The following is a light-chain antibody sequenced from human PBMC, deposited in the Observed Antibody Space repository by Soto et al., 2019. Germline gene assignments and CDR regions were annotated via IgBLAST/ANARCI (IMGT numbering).Light chain of an antibody. CDR3: RQYNTGPGST. J-gene: IGKJ1*01. CDR2: DAD. Sequence: SPGTLSLSPGETATLTCSASHSVSSTCLAWYQQKPGQAPTLLIYDADTRATGIPARFSGSGSGTEFTLTISSLQSEDFAVYYCRQYNTGPGSTFGQGTKVDIK. CDR1: HSVSST. V-gene: IGKV3-15*01.